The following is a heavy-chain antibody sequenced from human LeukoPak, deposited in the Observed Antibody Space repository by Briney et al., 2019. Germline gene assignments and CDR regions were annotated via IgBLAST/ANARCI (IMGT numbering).Heavy chain of an antibody. CDR2: ISGSGGST. CDR1: GFTFSSYA. J-gene: IGHJ4*02. CDR3: ARDGSEAARGYFDY. Sequence: TGGSLRLSCAASGFTFSSYAMSWVRQAPGKGLEWVSAISGSGGSTYYADSVKGRFTISRDNSKNTLYLQMNSLRAEDTAVYYCARDGSEAARGYFDYWGQGTLVTVSS. V-gene: IGHV3-23*01. D-gene: IGHD6-6*01.